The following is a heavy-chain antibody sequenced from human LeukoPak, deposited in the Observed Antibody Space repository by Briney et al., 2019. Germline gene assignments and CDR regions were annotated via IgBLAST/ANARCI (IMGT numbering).Heavy chain of an antibody. CDR3: TSRILAHFDH. J-gene: IGHJ4*02. Sequence: GSLRLSCAASGFTFSGYTMNWVRQAPGKGLEWVSTISDGSSNTHYADSVKGRFTIYRDDSKSTVYLQMNSLRAEDTATYYCTSRILAHFDHWGQGTVVTVSS. CDR2: ISDGSSNT. V-gene: IGHV3-23*01. D-gene: IGHD5-18*01. CDR1: GFTFSGYT.